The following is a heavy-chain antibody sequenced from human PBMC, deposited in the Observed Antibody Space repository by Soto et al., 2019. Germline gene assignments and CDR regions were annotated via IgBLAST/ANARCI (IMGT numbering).Heavy chain of an antibody. D-gene: IGHD3-10*01. CDR1: GGSISSGDYY. V-gene: IGHV4-30-4*01. J-gene: IGHJ4*02. CDR2: IYYSGST. CDR3: ARVSGYGSGSYYFDY. Sequence: QVQLQESGPGLVKPSQTLSLTCTVSGGSISSGDYYWSWIRQPPGKGLEWIGYIYYSGSTYYNPSLKSRVTITVDTSKNQFSLKLSSVTAADTAVYYCARVSGYGSGSYYFDYWGQGTLVTVSS.